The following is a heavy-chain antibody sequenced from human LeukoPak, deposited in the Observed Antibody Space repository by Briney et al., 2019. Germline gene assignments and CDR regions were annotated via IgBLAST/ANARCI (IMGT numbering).Heavy chain of an antibody. J-gene: IGHJ6*02. Sequence: GGSLRLSCAASGFTFSSYGMHWVRQAPGKGLEWVAVISYDGSNKYYADSVKGRLTISRDNSKNTLYLQMNSLRAEDTAAYYCAKESSSWSSYYYYGMDVWGQGTTVTVSS. CDR2: ISYDGSNK. V-gene: IGHV3-30*18. CDR3: AKESSSWSSYYYYGMDV. CDR1: GFTFSSYG. D-gene: IGHD6-13*01.